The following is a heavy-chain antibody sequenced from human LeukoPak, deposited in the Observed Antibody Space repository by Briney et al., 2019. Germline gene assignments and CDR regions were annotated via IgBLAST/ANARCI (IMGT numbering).Heavy chain of an antibody. CDR1: GFSLSTRGVG. J-gene: IGHJ4*02. V-gene: IGHV2-5*01. Sequence: SGPTLAQPTPTLTLSCTFSGFSLSTRGVGVGCIRQPPGKALEWLALIYSNDDKRYSPSLTSTLTITKYTSKNQVVLTMTNMDPVDTATYYCAHRKWLFDYWGQGTLVTVSS. CDR2: IYSNDDK. D-gene: IGHD3-22*01. CDR3: AHRKWLFDY.